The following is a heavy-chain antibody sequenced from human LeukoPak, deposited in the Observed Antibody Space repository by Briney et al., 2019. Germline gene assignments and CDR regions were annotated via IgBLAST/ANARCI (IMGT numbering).Heavy chain of an antibody. CDR2: ITSSGDDI. CDR3: ASDIVATSGDF. D-gene: IGHD5-12*01. Sequence: GGSLRLSCAASGFTFSDYYMSWIRQAPGKGLEWVAYITSSGDDIYYADSVKGRFTISRDNAKNALFLRMSSLRVEDTATYYCASDIVATSGDFWGQGTLVTVSS. CDR1: GFTFSDYY. J-gene: IGHJ4*02. V-gene: IGHV3-11*01.